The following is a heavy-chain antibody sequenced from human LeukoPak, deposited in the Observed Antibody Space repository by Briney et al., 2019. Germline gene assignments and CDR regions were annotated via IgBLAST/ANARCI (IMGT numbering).Heavy chain of an antibody. D-gene: IGHD2-2*01. Sequence: GGSLRLSCAASGFTFSTYGIHWVRQAPGKGLEWVALIRYDGSNTYYADSVRGRFTVSRDNSKSTLYLQMNSLRLEDTAVYYCARGGWSLGYCSSSSCLDWFDPWGQGTLVTVSS. CDR1: GFTFSTYG. V-gene: IGHV3-30*02. CDR3: ARGGWSLGYCSSSSCLDWFDP. J-gene: IGHJ5*02. CDR2: IRYDGSNT.